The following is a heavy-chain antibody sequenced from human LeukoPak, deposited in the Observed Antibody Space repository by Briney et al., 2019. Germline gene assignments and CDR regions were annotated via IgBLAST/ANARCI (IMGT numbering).Heavy chain of an antibody. CDR3: ARGLVVRGVYYYGMDV. CDR2: ISYDGSNK. D-gene: IGHD3-10*01. V-gene: IGHV3-30-3*01. J-gene: IGHJ6*02. CDR1: GFTFSSYA. Sequence: SGRSLRLSCAASGFTFSSYAMHWVRQAPGKGLEWVAVISYDGSNKYYADSVKGRFTISRDNSKNTLYLQMNSLRAEDTGVYYCARGLVVRGVYYYGMDVWGQGTTVTVSS.